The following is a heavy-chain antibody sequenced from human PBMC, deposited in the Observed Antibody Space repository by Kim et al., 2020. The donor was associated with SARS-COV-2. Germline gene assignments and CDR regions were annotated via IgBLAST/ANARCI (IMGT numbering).Heavy chain of an antibody. J-gene: IGHJ6*02. CDR1: GFTFTSSA. CDR3: AAGYFDWYQWVSGHPYGMDV. D-gene: IGHD3-9*01. CDR2: IVVGSGDT. Sequence: SVKVSCKASGFTFTSSAVQWVRQARGQRLEWIGWIVVGSGDTNYAQKFQERVTITRDMSTSTAYMELSSLRSEDTAVYYCAAGYFDWYQWVSGHPYGMDVWGQGTTVTVSS. V-gene: IGHV1-58*01.